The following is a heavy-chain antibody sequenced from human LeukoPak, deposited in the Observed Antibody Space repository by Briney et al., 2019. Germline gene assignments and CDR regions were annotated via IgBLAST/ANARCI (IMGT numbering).Heavy chain of an antibody. CDR2: ISRSSAYI. D-gene: IGHD3-22*01. CDR3: ARFRFGYYDNSAPP. Sequence: GSLRLSCAASEFTFSNDSVSWVRQAPGKGLEWVSSISRSSAYIYYADSVKGRFTISRDKAKNSVYLFMNSLRAEDTAVYYCARFRFGYYDNSAPPWGQGTLVTVSS. J-gene: IGHJ5*02. V-gene: IGHV3-21*01. CDR1: EFTFSNDS.